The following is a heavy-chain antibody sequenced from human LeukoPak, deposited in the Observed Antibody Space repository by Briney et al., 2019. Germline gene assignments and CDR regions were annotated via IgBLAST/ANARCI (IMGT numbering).Heavy chain of an antibody. CDR2: IIPIFGTA. Sequence: SVKVSCKVSGYTLTELSMHWVRQVPGKGLEWMGGIIPIFGTANYAQKFQGRVTITADESTSTAYMELSSLRSEDTAVYYCARVREGYDSSGHFDYWGQGTLVTVSS. J-gene: IGHJ4*02. CDR1: GYTLTELS. CDR3: ARVREGYDSSGHFDY. V-gene: IGHV1-69*13. D-gene: IGHD3-22*01.